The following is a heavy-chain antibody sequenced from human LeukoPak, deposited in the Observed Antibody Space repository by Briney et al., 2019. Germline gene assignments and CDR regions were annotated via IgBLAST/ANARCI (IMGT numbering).Heavy chain of an antibody. CDR1: GGSISGGDYY. Sequence: PSETLSLTCTVSGGSISGGDYYWSWIRQPPGKGLEWIGYIYYSGSTYYNPSLKSRVTISVDTSKNQFSLKLSSVTAADTAVYYCARAAPYTTYYYYGMDVWGQGTTVTVSS. J-gene: IGHJ6*02. V-gene: IGHV4-30-4*01. CDR3: ARAAPYTTYYYYGMDV. D-gene: IGHD1-1*01. CDR2: IYYSGST.